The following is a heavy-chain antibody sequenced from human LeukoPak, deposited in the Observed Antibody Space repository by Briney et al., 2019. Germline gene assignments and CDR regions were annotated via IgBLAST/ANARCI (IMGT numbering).Heavy chain of an antibody. CDR3: ARRKDYGGLDY. D-gene: IGHD4-23*01. CDR2: IYPADSDS. Sequence: GESLKISCKGSGYSFSSYWIGWVRQMPGKGLEWMGIIYPADSDSRYSPSFQGQVTMSADKSFTTAYLQWSSLKASDTAMYYCARRKDYGGLDYWGQGTLVTVSS. J-gene: IGHJ4*02. CDR1: GYSFSSYW. V-gene: IGHV5-51*01.